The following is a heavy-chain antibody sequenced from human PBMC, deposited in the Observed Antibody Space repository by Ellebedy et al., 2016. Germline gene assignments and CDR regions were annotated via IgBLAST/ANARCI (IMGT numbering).Heavy chain of an antibody. CDR1: GYTFTSYD. CDR2: ISAYNGNT. V-gene: IGHV1-18*01. J-gene: IGHJ3*02. CDR3: ARDDEWVVIAKTANDAFDI. D-gene: IGHD2-21*01. Sequence: ASVKVSCXASGYTFTSYDINWVRQATGQGLEWMGWISAYNGNTNYAQKLQGRVTMTTDTSTSTAYMELRSLRSDDTAVYYCARDDEWVVIAKTANDAFDIWGQGTMVTVSS.